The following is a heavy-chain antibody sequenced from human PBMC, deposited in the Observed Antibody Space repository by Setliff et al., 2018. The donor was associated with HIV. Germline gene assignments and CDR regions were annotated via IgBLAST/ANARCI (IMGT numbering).Heavy chain of an antibody. CDR2: IYHSGST. CDR1: GETFSGYY. V-gene: IGHV4-34*01. Sequence: SETLSLTCAVYGETFSGYYWSWIRQTPGKGLEWIGEIYHSGSTSYNPSLKSRVTISVDKSKNQFSLKLSSVTAADTAVYYCARGPKVYCSNTNCYNFGFDPWGQGTLVTVSS. D-gene: IGHD2-2*02. CDR3: ARGPKVYCSNTNCYNFGFDP. J-gene: IGHJ5*02.